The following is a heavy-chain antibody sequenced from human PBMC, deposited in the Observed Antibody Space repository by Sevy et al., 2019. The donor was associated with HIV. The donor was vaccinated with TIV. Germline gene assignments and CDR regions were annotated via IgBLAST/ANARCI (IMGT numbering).Heavy chain of an antibody. Sequence: GGSLRLSCAASGFTFSSYGMHWVRQAPGKGLEWVAVIWYDGSNKYYADSVKGRFTISRDNSKNMLYLQMNSLRAEDTAVYYCARDSYYYDSSGYLDYWGQGTLVTVSS. V-gene: IGHV3-33*01. CDR1: GFTFSSYG. CDR3: ARDSYYYDSSGYLDY. CDR2: IWYDGSNK. D-gene: IGHD3-22*01. J-gene: IGHJ4*02.